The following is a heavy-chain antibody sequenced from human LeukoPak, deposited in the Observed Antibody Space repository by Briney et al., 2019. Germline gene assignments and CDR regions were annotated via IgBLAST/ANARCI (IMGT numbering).Heavy chain of an antibody. V-gene: IGHV3-49*04. CDR1: GFTFDYFA. D-gene: IGHD6-19*01. Sequence: GGSLRLSCTASGFTFDYFAMSWVRQAPGKGLEWVGLIRSKAYGGTTEYAASVKGRFTISRDDSKSIAYLQMNSLKTEDTAVYYCPPYYSSGFGGFDYWGQGTLVTVSS. CDR2: IRSKAYGGTT. CDR3: PPYYSSGFGGFDY. J-gene: IGHJ4*02.